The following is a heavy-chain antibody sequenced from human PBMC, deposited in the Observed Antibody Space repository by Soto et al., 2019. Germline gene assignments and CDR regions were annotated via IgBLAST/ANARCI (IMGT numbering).Heavy chain of an antibody. CDR1: GGTFSSYA. D-gene: IGHD2-8*01. V-gene: IGHV1-69*06. CDR2: IIPIFGTA. Sequence: VASVKVSCKASGGTFSSYAISWVRQAPGQGLEWMGGIIPIFGTANYAQKFQGRVTITADKSTSTAYMELSSLRSEDTAVYYCAREIYCTNGACYAPTGLDYYYGMDVWG. CDR3: AREIYCTNGACYAPTGLDYYYGMDV. J-gene: IGHJ6*02.